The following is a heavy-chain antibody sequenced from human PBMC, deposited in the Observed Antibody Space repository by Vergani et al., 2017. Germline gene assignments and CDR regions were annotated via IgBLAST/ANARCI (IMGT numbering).Heavy chain of an antibody. CDR1: GFTFTDYY. V-gene: IGHV3-11*04. CDR2: ISSSGSTI. Sequence: QVQLVESGGGLVKPGGSLRLSCAASGFTFTDYYMSWIRQAPGKGLEWVSYISSSGSTIYYADSVKGRFTISRDNAKNSLYLQMNSLRTEDTAVYYCARWLLAGVVRGVIPVDPWGQGTLVTVSS. D-gene: IGHD3-10*01. CDR3: ARWLLAGVVRGVIPVDP. J-gene: IGHJ5*02.